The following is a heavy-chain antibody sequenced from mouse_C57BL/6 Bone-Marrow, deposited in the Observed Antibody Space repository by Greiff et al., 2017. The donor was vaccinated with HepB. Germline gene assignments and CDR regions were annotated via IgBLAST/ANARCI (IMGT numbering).Heavy chain of an antibody. CDR1: GFSLTSYG. CDR3: ARKGIYVGYHSWFAY. J-gene: IGHJ3*01. D-gene: IGHD2-3*01. V-gene: IGHV2-2*01. Sequence: VQLQESGPGLVQPSQSLSITCTVSGFSLTSYGVHWVRQSPGKGLEWLGVIWSGGSTDYNAAFISRLSISTDNSKSQVFFKMNRLQADDTAIYSCARKGIYVGYHSWFAYWGQGTLVTVSA. CDR2: IWSGGST.